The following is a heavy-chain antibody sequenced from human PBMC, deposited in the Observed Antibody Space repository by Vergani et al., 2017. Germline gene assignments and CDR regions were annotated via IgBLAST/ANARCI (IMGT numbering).Heavy chain of an antibody. CDR2: INAGNGNT. J-gene: IGHJ4*02. Sequence: QVQLVQSGAEVKKPGSSVKVSCKASGGTFSSYTISWVRQAPGQRLEWMGWINAGNGNTKYSQKFQGRVTITRDTSASTAYMELSSLRSEDTAVYYCARTYYYGSGNFDYWGQGTLVTVSS. CDR3: ARTYYYGSGNFDY. CDR1: GGTFSSYT. D-gene: IGHD3-10*01. V-gene: IGHV1-3*01.